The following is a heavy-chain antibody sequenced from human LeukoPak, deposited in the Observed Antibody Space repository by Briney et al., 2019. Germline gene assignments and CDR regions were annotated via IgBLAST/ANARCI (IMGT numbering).Heavy chain of an antibody. CDR1: GFTFSSYA. D-gene: IGHD6-6*01. Sequence: SGGSLRLSCAASGFTFSSYAMSWVRQVPGKVPEWVAAITGSGDGTYYADSVKGRSTISRDNSKTTLYLQVNGLRAEDTAIYYCAKGSRSSRPYYFDHWGQGTLVTASS. CDR2: ITGSGDGT. J-gene: IGHJ4*02. CDR3: AKGSRSSRPYYFDH. V-gene: IGHV3-23*01.